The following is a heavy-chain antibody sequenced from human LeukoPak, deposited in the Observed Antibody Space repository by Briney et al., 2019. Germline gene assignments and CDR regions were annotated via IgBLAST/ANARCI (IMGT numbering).Heavy chain of an antibody. D-gene: IGHD3-10*01. Sequence: GGSLRLSCAASGFTFSSYGMHWVRQAPGEGLEWVSYISSSGSTIYYADSVKGRFTISRDDAKNSLSLQMNSLRAEDTAVYYCARSGIKMVRGVIIKSPYHMDVWGKGTTVTVSS. V-gene: IGHV3-48*04. CDR2: ISSSGSTI. CDR3: ARSGIKMVRGVIIKSPYHMDV. J-gene: IGHJ6*03. CDR1: GFTFSSYG.